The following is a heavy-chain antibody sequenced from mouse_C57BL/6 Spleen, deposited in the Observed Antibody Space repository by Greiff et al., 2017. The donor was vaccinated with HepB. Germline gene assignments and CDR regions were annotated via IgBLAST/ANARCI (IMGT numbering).Heavy chain of an antibody. D-gene: IGHD2-4*01. V-gene: IGHV1-85*01. J-gene: IGHJ2*01. Sequence: QVQLKQSGPELVKPGASVKLSCKASGYTFTSYDINWVKQRPGQGLEWIGWIYPRDGSNKYNEKFKGKATLTVDTSSSTAYMELHSLTSEDSAVYFCARQITRGVGYFDYWGQGTTLTVSS. CDR2: IYPRDGSN. CDR3: ARQITRGVGYFDY. CDR1: GYTFTSYD.